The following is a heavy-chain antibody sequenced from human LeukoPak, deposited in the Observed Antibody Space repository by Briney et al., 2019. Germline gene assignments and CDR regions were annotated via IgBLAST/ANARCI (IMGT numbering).Heavy chain of an antibody. V-gene: IGHV4-61*01. CDR3: ARYVGYDFWSGYSYNWFDP. CDR1: GGSVSSGSYY. CDR2: IYYSGST. J-gene: IGHJ5*02. D-gene: IGHD3-3*01. Sequence: PSETLSLTCTVSGGSVSSGSYYWSWIRQPPGKGLEWLGYIYYSGSTNYNPSLKSRVTISVDTSKNQFSLKLSSVTAADTAVYYCARYVGYDFWSGYSYNWFDPWGQGTLVTVSS.